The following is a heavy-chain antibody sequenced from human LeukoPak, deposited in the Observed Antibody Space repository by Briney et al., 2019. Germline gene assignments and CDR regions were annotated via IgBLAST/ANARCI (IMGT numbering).Heavy chain of an antibody. D-gene: IGHD2-2*01. J-gene: IGHJ4*02. CDR1: GYTFTGYY. CDR3: ARDVGEYCSSTSCYASDY. V-gene: IGHV1-2*02. Sequence: ASVKVSCKASGYTFTGYYIHWVRQAPGQGLEWMGWINPNSGGTNYAQKFQGRVTMTKDTSISTFYMELSRLRSDDTALYYCARDVGEYCSSTSCYASDYWGQGTLVTVSS. CDR2: INPNSGGT.